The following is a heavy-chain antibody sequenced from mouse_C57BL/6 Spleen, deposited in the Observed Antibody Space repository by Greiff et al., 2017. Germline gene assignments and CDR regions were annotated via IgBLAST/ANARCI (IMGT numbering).Heavy chain of an antibody. Sequence: VQLQQSGAELVKPGASVKMSCKASGYTFTSYWITWVKQRPGQGLEWIGDIYPGSGSTNYNEKFKSKATLTVDTSSSTAYMQLSSLTSEDSAVYYCAGRGIDSSGPAWFAYWGQGTLVTVSA. V-gene: IGHV1-55*01. D-gene: IGHD3-2*02. CDR1: GYTFTSYW. J-gene: IGHJ3*01. CDR3: AGRGIDSSGPAWFAY. CDR2: IYPGSGST.